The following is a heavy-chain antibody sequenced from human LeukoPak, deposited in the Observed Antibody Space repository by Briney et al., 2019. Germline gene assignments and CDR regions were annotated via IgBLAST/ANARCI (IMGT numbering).Heavy chain of an antibody. V-gene: IGHV4-34*01. D-gene: IGHD3-3*01. CDR1: GGSISSYY. CDR3: ARLGITPFWSGYQKYYYYGMDV. J-gene: IGHJ6*02. CDR2: INHSGST. Sequence: PSETLSLTCTVSGGSISSYYWSWIRQPPGKGLEWIGEINHSGSTNYNPSLKSRVTISVDTSKNQFSLKLSSVTAADTAVYYCARLGITPFWSGYQKYYYYGMDVWGQGTTVTVSS.